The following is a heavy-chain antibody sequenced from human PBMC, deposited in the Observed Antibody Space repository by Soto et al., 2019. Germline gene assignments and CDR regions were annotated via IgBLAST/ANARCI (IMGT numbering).Heavy chain of an antibody. Sequence: GGSLRLSCAASGFTFSSYSMNWVRQAPGKGLEWVSYISSSSSTIYYADSVKGRFTISRDNAKNSLYLQMNSLRDEDTAVYYCARDPGPEHRSIAVPYYFDYWGQGTLVTVSS. D-gene: IGHD6-6*01. J-gene: IGHJ4*02. CDR2: ISSSSSTI. CDR3: ARDPGPEHRSIAVPYYFDY. CDR1: GFTFSSYS. V-gene: IGHV3-48*02.